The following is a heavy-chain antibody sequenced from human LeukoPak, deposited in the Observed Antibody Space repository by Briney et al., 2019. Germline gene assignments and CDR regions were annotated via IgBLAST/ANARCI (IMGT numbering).Heavy chain of an antibody. D-gene: IGHD2-2*01. CDR3: ARGMVPAARRDYYFDY. Sequence: PSETLSLTCTVSGGSISSYYWSWIWQPPGKGLEWIGYIYYSGSTNYNPSLKSRVTISVDTSKNQFSLKLSSVTAADTAVYYCARGMVPAARRDYYFDYWGQGTLITVSS. J-gene: IGHJ4*02. V-gene: IGHV4-59*01. CDR2: IYYSGST. CDR1: GGSISSYY.